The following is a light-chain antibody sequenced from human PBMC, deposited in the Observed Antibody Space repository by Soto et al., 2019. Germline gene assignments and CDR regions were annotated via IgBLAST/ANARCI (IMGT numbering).Light chain of an antibody. Sequence: AIPMTQSPSSLSVSVGDTVTITCRASQAIRSDLGWYQKKPGKAPKLLIYAASNLTSGVPSRFIARGYGTDFTLTISSVQPEDFATYFCLQDYSYPRTFGQGTKVELK. CDR2: AAS. J-gene: IGKJ1*01. CDR1: QAIRSD. V-gene: IGKV1-6*01. CDR3: LQDYSYPRT.